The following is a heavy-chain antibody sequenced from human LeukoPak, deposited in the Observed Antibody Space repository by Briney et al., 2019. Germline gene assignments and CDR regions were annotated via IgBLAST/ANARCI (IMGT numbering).Heavy chain of an antibody. Sequence: GGSLRLSCAASGFTVSSNYMSWVRQAPGKGLEWVSVIYSGGSTYYADSVKGRFTISRDNAKNSLSLQMNSLRAEDTAVYYCAKGPSGVAVHYWGQGTLVTVSS. CDR3: AKGPSGVAVHY. V-gene: IGHV3-53*01. D-gene: IGHD6-19*01. J-gene: IGHJ4*02. CDR1: GFTVSSNY. CDR2: IYSGGST.